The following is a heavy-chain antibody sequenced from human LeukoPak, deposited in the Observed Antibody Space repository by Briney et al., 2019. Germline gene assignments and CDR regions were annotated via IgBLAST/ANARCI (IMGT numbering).Heavy chain of an antibody. V-gene: IGHV1-24*01. J-gene: IGHJ3*02. CDR3: ATDSQLERRNHAFDI. CDR2: FDPEDGET. Sequence: VASVKVSCKVSGYTLTELSMHWVRQAPGKGLEWMGGFDPEDGETIHAQKFQGRVTMTEDTSTDTAYMELSSLRSEDTAVYYCATDSQLERRNHAFDIWGQGTMVTISS. CDR1: GYTLTELS. D-gene: IGHD1-1*01.